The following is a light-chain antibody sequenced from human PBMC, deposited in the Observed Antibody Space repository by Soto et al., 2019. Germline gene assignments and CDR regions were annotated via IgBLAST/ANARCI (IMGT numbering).Light chain of an antibody. CDR1: SSDIGAGHG. CDR3: HSYVSSQTAVV. Sequence: QSVLTQSPSVSGAPGQRVTISCTGGSSDIGAGHGVHWYQQLPGTAPKLLIYDDTNRPSGVPDRFSGSKAGTSASLAITGLQADDEGDYYCHSYVSSQTAVVFGGGTKLTVL. V-gene: IGLV1-40*01. CDR2: DDT. J-gene: IGLJ3*02.